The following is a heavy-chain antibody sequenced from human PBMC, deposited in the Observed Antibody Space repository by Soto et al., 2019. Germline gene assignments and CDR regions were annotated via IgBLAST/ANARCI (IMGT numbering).Heavy chain of an antibody. CDR2: IIPIFGTA. J-gene: IGHJ6*02. D-gene: IGHD3-3*01. Sequence: ASVKVSCKASGGTFSSYAISWVRQAPGQGLEWMGGIIPIFGTANYAQKFQGRVTTTADKSTSTAYMELSSLRSEDTAVYYCARGRITIFGVVIIFDYYYGMDVWGQGTTVTVSS. CDR1: GGTFSSYA. CDR3: ARGRITIFGVVIIFDYYYGMDV. V-gene: IGHV1-69*06.